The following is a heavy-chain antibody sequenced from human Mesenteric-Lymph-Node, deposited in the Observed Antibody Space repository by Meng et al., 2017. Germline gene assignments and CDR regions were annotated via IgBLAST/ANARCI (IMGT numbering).Heavy chain of an antibody. CDR3: ARAEGDYDILTGYYHDAFDI. D-gene: IGHD3-9*01. J-gene: IGHJ3*02. Sequence: GGSLRLSCAASGFTFSSYGMHWVRQAPGKGLEWVAVIWYDGSNKYYADSVKGRFTISRDNSKNTLYLQMNSLRAEDTAVYYCARAEGDYDILTGYYHDAFDIWGQGTMVTVSS. V-gene: IGHV3-33*01. CDR1: GFTFSSYG. CDR2: IWYDGSNK.